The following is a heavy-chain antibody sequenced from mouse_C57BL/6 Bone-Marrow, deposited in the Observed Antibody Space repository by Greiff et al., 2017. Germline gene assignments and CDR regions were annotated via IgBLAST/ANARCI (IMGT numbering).Heavy chain of an antibody. CDR2: IYPGSGST. V-gene: IGHV1-55*01. CDR1: GYTFTSYW. CDR3: ARGYYGSSDYWYFDV. J-gene: IGHJ1*03. Sequence: VQLQQPGAELVKPGASVKMSCKASGYTFTSYWITWVKQRPGQGLEWIGDIYPGSGSTNYNEKFKSKATLTVDTSSSTAYMPLSSLTSEDSAVYYCARGYYGSSDYWYFDVWGTGTTVTVSS. D-gene: IGHD1-1*01.